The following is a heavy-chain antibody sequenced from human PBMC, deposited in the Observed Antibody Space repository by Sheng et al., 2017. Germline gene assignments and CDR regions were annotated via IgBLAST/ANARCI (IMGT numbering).Heavy chain of an antibody. V-gene: IGHV3-48*03. CDR2: ISSSGSTI. J-gene: IGHJ6*02. CDR1: GFTFSSYE. D-gene: IGHD3-3*01. CDR3: ARYYDFWSGLLYYYYGMDV. Sequence: PGGSLRLSCAASGFTFSSYEMNWVRQAPGKGLEWVSYISSSGSTIYYADSVKGRFTISRDNAKNSLYLQMNSLRAEDTAVYYCARYYDFWSGLLYYYYGMDVWGQGTTVTVSS.